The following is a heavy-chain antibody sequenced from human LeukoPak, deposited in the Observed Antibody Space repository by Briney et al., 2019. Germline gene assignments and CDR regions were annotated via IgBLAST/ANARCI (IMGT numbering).Heavy chain of an antibody. Sequence: SETLSLTCTVSGGSVSSGSYYWSWIRQPPGKGLEWIGYIYYIGSTNYNPSLKSRVTISVDTSKSQFSLKLSSVTAADTAVYYCARGHDFWSGYYQPQGWFDPWGQGTLVTVSS. CDR1: GGSVSSGSYY. J-gene: IGHJ5*02. CDR3: ARGHDFWSGYYQPQGWFDP. CDR2: IYYIGST. D-gene: IGHD3-3*01. V-gene: IGHV4-61*01.